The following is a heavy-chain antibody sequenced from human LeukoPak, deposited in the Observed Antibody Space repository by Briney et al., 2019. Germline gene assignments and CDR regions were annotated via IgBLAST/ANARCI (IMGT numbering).Heavy chain of an antibody. CDR1: GFSFSTYW. Sequence: PGGSLRLSCTASGFSFSTYWMSWVRQAPARGLAWVANINADGSARNFVDSVKGRFTISRDNAKNSLYLQMNSLRADDTAVYYCTKGGHLDNWGQGTLVTVSS. CDR2: INADGSAR. V-gene: IGHV3-7*01. D-gene: IGHD3-16*01. J-gene: IGHJ4*02. CDR3: TKGGHLDN.